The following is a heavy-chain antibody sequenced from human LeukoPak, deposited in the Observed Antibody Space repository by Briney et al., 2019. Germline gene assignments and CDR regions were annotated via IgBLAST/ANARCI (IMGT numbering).Heavy chain of an antibody. CDR1: GGSISSGSYY. Sequence: SETLSLTCTVSGGSISSGSYYWSWIRQPAGKGLEWIGRIYTSGSTNYNPSLKSRVTISVDTSKNQFSLKLSSVTAADTAVYYCAIHSMGDFWSGYDYWGQGTLVTVSS. J-gene: IGHJ4*02. D-gene: IGHD3-3*01. V-gene: IGHV4-61*02. CDR2: IYTSGST. CDR3: AIHSMGDFWSGYDY.